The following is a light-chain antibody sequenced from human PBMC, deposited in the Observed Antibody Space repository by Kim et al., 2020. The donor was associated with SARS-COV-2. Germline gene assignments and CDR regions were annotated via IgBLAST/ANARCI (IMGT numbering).Light chain of an antibody. CDR1: SSNIGAGYD. V-gene: IGLV1-40*01. CDR2: GNN. CDR3: QSYDSSLSGSV. Sequence: QSVLTQPPSVSGAPGQRVTISCTGSSSNIGAGYDVHWYQQLPGTAPKLLIYGNNNRPSGVPDRFSGSKSGTSASLAITGLQAEDEADYYCQSYDSSLSGSVFGGGTQLPVL. J-gene: IGLJ3*02.